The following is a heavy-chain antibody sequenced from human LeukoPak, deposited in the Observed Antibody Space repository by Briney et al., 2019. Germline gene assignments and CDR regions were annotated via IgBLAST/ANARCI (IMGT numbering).Heavy chain of an antibody. CDR1: GGTFSSYA. CDR2: LIPIFGTP. Sequence: ASVKVSCKASGGTFSSYAISWVRQAPGQGLEWMGGLIPIFGTPNYAQKFQGRVTITADESTSTAYMELSSLRSEDTAVYYCATKYQLPYGMDVWGQGTTVTVSS. CDR3: ATKYQLPYGMDV. J-gene: IGHJ6*02. V-gene: IGHV1-69*13. D-gene: IGHD2-2*01.